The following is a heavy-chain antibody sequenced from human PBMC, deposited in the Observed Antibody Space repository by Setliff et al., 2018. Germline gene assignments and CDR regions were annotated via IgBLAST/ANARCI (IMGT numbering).Heavy chain of an antibody. CDR2: ISAYNGYT. V-gene: IGHV1-18*01. CDR3: ARGRERDYNFWSGYYTYYYYGMDV. CDR1: GYTFTSYG. Sequence: ASVKVSCKASGYTFTSYGISWVRQAPGQGLEWMGWISAYNGYTNYAQKLQGRVTMTTDTSTSTAYMELSSLRSEDTAVYYCARGRERDYNFWSGYYTYYYYGMDVWGQGTTVTVSS. J-gene: IGHJ6*02. D-gene: IGHD3-3*01.